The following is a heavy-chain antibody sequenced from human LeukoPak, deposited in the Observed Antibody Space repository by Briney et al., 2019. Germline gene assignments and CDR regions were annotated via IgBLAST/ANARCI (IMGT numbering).Heavy chain of an antibody. CDR3: ARAMMSFQSFDY. J-gene: IGHJ4*02. CDR2: ISSSSSYI. Sequence: PGGSLRLSCAASGFTFSSYSMNWVRQAPGKGLEWVSSISSSSSYIYYAVSVKGRFTISRDNAQNSLYQQMNCLRAEDTAVYYCARAMMSFQSFDYWGQGTLVTVSS. CDR1: GFTFSSYS. V-gene: IGHV3-21*01. D-gene: IGHD2/OR15-2a*01.